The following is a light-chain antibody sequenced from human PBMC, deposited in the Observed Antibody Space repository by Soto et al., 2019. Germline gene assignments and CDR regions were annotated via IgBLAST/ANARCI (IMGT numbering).Light chain of an antibody. Sequence: EIVMTQSPATLSVSPGERATLSCRASQSVSSSLAWFQQKPGQAPRLLIYAASASATGIAARLSGSGSGTEFPLTISSLQSEDCAVYYCLQHKSWPFTFGQGTKLESK. J-gene: IGKJ2*01. CDR2: AAS. CDR3: LQHKSWPFT. V-gene: IGKV3-15*01. CDR1: QSVSSS.